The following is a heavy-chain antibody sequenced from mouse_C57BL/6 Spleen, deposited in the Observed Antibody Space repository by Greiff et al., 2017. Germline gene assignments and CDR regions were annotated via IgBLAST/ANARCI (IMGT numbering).Heavy chain of an antibody. CDR3: ARLGDYDGGFAY. Sequence: VQLQQPGAELVRPGSSVKLSCKASGYTFTSYWMHWVKQRPIQGLEWIGNIDPSDSETHYNQKFKDKATLTVDKSSSTAYMQLSSLTSEDSAVYYCARLGDYDGGFAYWGQGTLVTVSA. CDR2: IDPSDSET. D-gene: IGHD2-4*01. CDR1: GYTFTSYW. V-gene: IGHV1-52*01. J-gene: IGHJ3*01.